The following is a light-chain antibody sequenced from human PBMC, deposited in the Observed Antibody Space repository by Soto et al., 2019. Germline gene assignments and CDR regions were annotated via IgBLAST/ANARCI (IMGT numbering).Light chain of an antibody. CDR2: DTS. J-gene: IGKJ5*01. Sequence: ELVLTQAPATLSLSPGERGTLSCRASQFLSSYLAWYQQIPGQPPRLLIYDTSNRVTGIPARFSGSRSGTDLTLTISSLEPEDFAVYFCHQRNKFGQGTRLEIK. CDR3: HQRNK. V-gene: IGKV3-11*01. CDR1: QFLSSY.